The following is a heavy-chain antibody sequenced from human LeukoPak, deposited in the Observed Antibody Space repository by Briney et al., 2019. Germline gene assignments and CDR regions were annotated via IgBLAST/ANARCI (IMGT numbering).Heavy chain of an antibody. Sequence: GGSLRLSCAASGFTFSSYSMNWVRQALGKGLEWVSSISSSSSSNKYYAGSVKGRFTISRDNSKNSLYLQMNSLRAEDTAVYYCARGPMVRGPDYWGQGTQVTVSS. CDR3: ARGPMVRGPDY. J-gene: IGHJ4*02. CDR2: ISSSSSSNK. CDR1: GFTFSSYS. D-gene: IGHD3-10*01. V-gene: IGHV3-21*01.